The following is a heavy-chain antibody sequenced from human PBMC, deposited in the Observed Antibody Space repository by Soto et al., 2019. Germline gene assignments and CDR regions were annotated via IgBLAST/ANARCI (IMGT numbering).Heavy chain of an antibody. J-gene: IGHJ4*02. CDR2: INHSGST. D-gene: IGHD6-13*01. Sequence: QVQLQQWGAGLLKPSETLSLTCAVYGGSFRGYYWSWIRQPPGKGLEWIGEINHSGSTNYNPSLKSRVTISVDTSKNQFSLKLSSVTAADTAVYYCARGGVAAAGYWGQGTLVTVSS. V-gene: IGHV4-34*01. CDR1: GGSFRGYY. CDR3: ARGGVAAAGY.